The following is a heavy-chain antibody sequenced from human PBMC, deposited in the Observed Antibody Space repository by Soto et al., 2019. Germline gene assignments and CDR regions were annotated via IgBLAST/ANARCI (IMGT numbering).Heavy chain of an antibody. CDR2: ISGSGGST. Sequence: PGGSLRLSCAASGVTFSSYAMSWVRQAPGKGLEWVSAISGSGGSTYYADSVKGRFTISRDNSKNTLYLQMNSLRAEDTALYYCVKDIKPRVPRAFDYSGHGTLGTVSS. CDR3: VKDIKPRVPRAFDY. CDR1: GVTFSSYA. J-gene: IGHJ4*01. V-gene: IGHV3-23*01. D-gene: IGHD1-1*01.